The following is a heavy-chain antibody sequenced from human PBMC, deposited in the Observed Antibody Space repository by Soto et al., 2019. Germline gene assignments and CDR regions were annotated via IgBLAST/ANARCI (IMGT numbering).Heavy chain of an antibody. CDR2: IYYSGST. V-gene: IGHV4-59*01. J-gene: IGHJ4*02. Sequence: SETLSLTCTVSGGSLSSYYWIWIRQPPGKGLEWIGYIYYSGSTNYNPSLKSRVTISVDPSKNQFSLKLSSVTAADTAVHYCAGYYYDSGGYLGPIDYWGQGTLVTVSS. CDR3: AGYYYDSGGYLGPIDY. CDR1: GGSLSSYY. D-gene: IGHD3-22*01.